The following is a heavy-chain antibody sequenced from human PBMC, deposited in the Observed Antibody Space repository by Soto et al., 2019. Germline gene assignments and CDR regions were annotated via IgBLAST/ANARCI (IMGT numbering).Heavy chain of an antibody. CDR2: IWSDGSNK. Sequence: GGSLRLSCEASGVSGFTFSSYDMHWVRQAPGKGLEWVAVIWSDGSNKYYADSVRGRFTISRDNSKNTLYLQMSSLRGEDTAVYYCARVSPHYSNPSDSWGQGTLVTVSS. V-gene: IGHV3-33*01. CDR3: ARVSPHYSNPSDS. CDR1: GVSGFTFSSYD. D-gene: IGHD4-4*01. J-gene: IGHJ4*02.